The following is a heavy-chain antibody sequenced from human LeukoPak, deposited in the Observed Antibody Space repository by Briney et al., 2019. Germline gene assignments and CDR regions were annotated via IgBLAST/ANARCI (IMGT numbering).Heavy chain of an antibody. J-gene: IGHJ6*03. Sequence: PGGSLRLSCAASGFTFSSYGMSWVRQAPGKGLEWVSAISGSGGSTYYADSVKGRFTISRDNSKNTLYLQMNSLRVEDTAVYYCAKATYCSSSSCKPGLYYYYYMDVWGKGTTVTVSS. CDR3: AKATYCSSSSCKPGLYYYYYMDV. CDR1: GFTFSSYG. V-gene: IGHV3-23*01. D-gene: IGHD2-2*01. CDR2: ISGSGGST.